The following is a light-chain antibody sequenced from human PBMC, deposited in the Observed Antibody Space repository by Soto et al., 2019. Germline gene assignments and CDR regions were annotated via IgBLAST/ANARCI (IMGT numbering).Light chain of an antibody. CDR2: DVR. J-gene: IGLJ1*01. V-gene: IGLV2-11*01. CDR3: CSYAGSYTS. Sequence: QSALTQPRSVSGSPGQSVTISCTGTSSDVGGYNYVSWYQQHPGKAPKLMIYDVRKRPSGVPDRFSGSKSGNTASLTISGLQAEDEADYYCCSYAGSYTSFGTGTKLTVL. CDR1: SSDVGGYNY.